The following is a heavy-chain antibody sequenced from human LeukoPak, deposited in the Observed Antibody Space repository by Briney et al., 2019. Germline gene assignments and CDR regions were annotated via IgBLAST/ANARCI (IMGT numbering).Heavy chain of an antibody. V-gene: IGHV4-61*02. CDR1: GGSISSGSCY. CDR3: AKLENYDILTGGAFDI. D-gene: IGHD3-9*01. J-gene: IGHJ3*02. Sequence: SQTLSLTCTVSGGSISSGSCYWSWIRQPAGKGLEWIGRIYTSGSTNYNPSLKSRVTISVDTSKNQFSLKLSSVTAADTAVYYCAKLENYDILTGGAFDIWGQGTMVTVSS. CDR2: IYTSGST.